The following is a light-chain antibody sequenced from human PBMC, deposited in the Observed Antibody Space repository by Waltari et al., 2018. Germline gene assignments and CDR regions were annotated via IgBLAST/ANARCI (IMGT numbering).Light chain of an antibody. V-gene: IGKV3-20*01. CDR3: QNHERLPAT. Sequence: EIVLTQSPGTLSLSPGERATISCRASQSIGRYLVWYQQKPGQAPRLRIYAASSRATGIPDRFSGSGSGTDFSLTISRLEPEDFAVYYCQNHERLPATFGQGTKVEIK. CDR1: QSIGRY. CDR2: AAS. J-gene: IGKJ1*01.